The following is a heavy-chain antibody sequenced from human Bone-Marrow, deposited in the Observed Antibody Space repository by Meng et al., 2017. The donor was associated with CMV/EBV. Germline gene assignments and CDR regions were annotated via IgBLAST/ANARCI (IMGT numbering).Heavy chain of an antibody. Sequence: SETLSLTCTVSGGSISSSSYYWGWIRQPPGKGLEWIGRIYYSGSTYYNPSLKSRVTISVDTSKNKFSLKLSSVTAADTAVYYCAREGGSPGGVGSSGTSSYYYYGMDVWGQGTTVTVSS. CDR3: AREGGSPGGVGSSGTSSYYYYGMDV. D-gene: IGHD2-2*01. CDR1: GGSISSSSYY. J-gene: IGHJ6*02. CDR2: IYYSGST. V-gene: IGHV4-39*07.